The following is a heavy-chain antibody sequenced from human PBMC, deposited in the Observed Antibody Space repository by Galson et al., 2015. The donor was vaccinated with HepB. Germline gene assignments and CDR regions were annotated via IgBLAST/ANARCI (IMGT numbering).Heavy chain of an antibody. V-gene: IGHV3-23*01. CDR3: ARGGRWYSSSWYPFDY. J-gene: IGHJ4*02. CDR2: ISGSGGST. Sequence: LRLSCAASGFTFSSYAMSWVRQAPGKGLEWVSAISGSGGSTYYADSVKGRFTISRDNAKNSLYLQMNSLGAEDTAVYYCARGGRWYSSSWYPFDYWGQGTLVTVSS. CDR1: GFTFSSYA. D-gene: IGHD6-13*01.